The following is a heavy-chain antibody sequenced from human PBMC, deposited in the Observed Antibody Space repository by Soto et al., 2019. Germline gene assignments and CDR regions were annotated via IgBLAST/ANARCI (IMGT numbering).Heavy chain of an antibody. V-gene: IGHV3-30-3*01. CDR3: ARVNGVLLYGYFQH. J-gene: IGHJ1*01. Sequence: QVQLVESGGGVVQPGRSLRLSCAASGFTFSSYAMHWVRQAPGKGLEWVAVISYDGSNKYYADSVKGRFTISRDNSKNTLYLQMNSLRAEDTAVYYCARVNGVLLYGYFQHWGQGTLVTVSS. D-gene: IGHD3-10*01. CDR2: ISYDGSNK. CDR1: GFTFSSYA.